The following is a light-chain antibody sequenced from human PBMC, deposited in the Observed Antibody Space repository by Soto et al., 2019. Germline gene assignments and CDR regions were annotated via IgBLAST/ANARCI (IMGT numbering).Light chain of an antibody. CDR1: QSISDT. V-gene: IGKV3D-15*01. CDR2: GAS. Sequence: EIVMTQSPATLSVSPGGRATLSCRASQSISDTLAWYQQKPGQAPRLLIYGASSRATGIPDRFSGSGSGTEFTLTISSLQPDDFATYYCQHYNSYSEAFGQGTKVDNK. J-gene: IGKJ1*01. CDR3: QHYNSYSEA.